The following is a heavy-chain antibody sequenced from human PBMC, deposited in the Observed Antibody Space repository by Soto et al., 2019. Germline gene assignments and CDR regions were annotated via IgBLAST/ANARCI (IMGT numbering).Heavy chain of an antibody. D-gene: IGHD2-15*01. V-gene: IGHV3-23*01. CDR2: IDLSGTTT. J-gene: IGHJ4*02. CDR1: GFSFRDFS. CDR3: AKDRVPDGIYSSDY. Sequence: VGSLRLSCAASGFSFRDFSMNWFRQAPGKGLEWVSFIDLSGTTTYYRDSVKGRFTMSKDKSRKTVYLQMNSLRVEDTAIYYCAKDRVPDGIYSSDYWGQGVLVNVSS.